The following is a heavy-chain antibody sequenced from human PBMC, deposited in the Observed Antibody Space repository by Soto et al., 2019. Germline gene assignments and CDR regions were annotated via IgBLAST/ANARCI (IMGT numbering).Heavy chain of an antibody. CDR1: GGTFSNDI. D-gene: IGHD5-12*01. V-gene: IGHV1-69*08. J-gene: IGHJ4*02. Sequence: QVQLVQSEAEVKKPGSSVKVSCKTSGGTFSNDIITWVRQAPGQGLEWMGRIIPLLDIANYAQKYQGRVTITADKSTSTAYMELNSLRSEDTAVYYCARDSPIGSTFSGYDAIDYWGQGTLVIVSS. CDR3: ARDSPIGSTFSGYDAIDY. CDR2: IIPLLDIA.